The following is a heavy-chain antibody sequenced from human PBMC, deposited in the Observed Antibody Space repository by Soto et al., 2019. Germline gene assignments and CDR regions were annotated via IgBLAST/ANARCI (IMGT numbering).Heavy chain of an antibody. CDR1: GNTFSNYY. CDR2: INPSGGHT. V-gene: IGHV1-46*03. CDR3: ARGGHVVVVTAAFDY. Sequence: QVQLVQSGAEVKKPGASVKVSCKASGNTFSNYYIHWVRQAPGQGLEWMGTINPSGGHTTYAQKFLGRVTMTRDTSKSTLYMELTSLRSEETAVYFCARGGHVVVVTAAFDYWGQGTLVTVSS. J-gene: IGHJ4*02. D-gene: IGHD2-21*02.